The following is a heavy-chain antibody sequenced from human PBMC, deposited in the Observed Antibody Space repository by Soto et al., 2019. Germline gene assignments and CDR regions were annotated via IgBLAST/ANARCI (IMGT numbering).Heavy chain of an antibody. D-gene: IGHD3-16*01. J-gene: IGHJ4*02. V-gene: IGHV3-23*01. Sequence: PWGSLRLSCAASGFKFSNYAMSWVRQAPWRGLEWVSLISATGGGTYYADSVKGRFTISRDNSHNTLYLQVHSLTADDTAVYYCAKDRRAGGNSAFYFDFWGQGAQVTVSS. CDR1: GFKFSNYA. CDR3: AKDRRAGGNSAFYFDF. CDR2: ISATGGGT.